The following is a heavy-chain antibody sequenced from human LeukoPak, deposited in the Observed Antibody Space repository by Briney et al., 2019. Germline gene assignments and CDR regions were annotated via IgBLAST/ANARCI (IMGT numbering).Heavy chain of an antibody. Sequence: GGSLRLSCAASGFTFSSYSMNWVRQAPGKGLEWVSYISSSSSTIYYADSVKGRFTISRDNAKNSLYLQMNSLRAEDTAVYYCARVVPPYYYYCMDVWGKGTTVTVSS. CDR1: GFTFSSYS. CDR2: ISSSSSTI. J-gene: IGHJ6*03. V-gene: IGHV3-48*04. CDR3: ARVVPPYYYYCMDV.